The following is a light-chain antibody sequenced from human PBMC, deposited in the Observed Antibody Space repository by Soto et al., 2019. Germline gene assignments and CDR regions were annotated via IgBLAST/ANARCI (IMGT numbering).Light chain of an antibody. J-gene: IGKJ1*01. V-gene: IGKV1-5*01. Sequence: DIQMTQSPSTLSASVGDRLTITCRASQSISSWVAWYQQKPGKPPKLLIYDASSLESGVPSRFSGSGSGTDFILTITSLQPDDSATYYCQQYHSYYPWTFGQGTKVEIE. CDR3: QQYHSYYPWT. CDR1: QSISSW. CDR2: DAS.